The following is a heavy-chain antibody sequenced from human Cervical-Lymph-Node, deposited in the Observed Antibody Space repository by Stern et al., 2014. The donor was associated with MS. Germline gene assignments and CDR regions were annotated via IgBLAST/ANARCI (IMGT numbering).Heavy chain of an antibody. D-gene: IGHD2-21*02. CDR1: GASFSDSY. CDR3: TRWVVTSVEVIDY. V-gene: IGHV4-34*01. CDR2: INHGGTT. Sequence: QVQLQQWGAGLLKPSETLSLTCAVSGASFSDSYWTWIRQPPGKGLGWIGEINHGGTTTFTPSLKSRVTISLDKSKNEVSLKLASVTAADTAVYYCTRWVVTSVEVIDYWGQGTLVTISS. J-gene: IGHJ4*02.